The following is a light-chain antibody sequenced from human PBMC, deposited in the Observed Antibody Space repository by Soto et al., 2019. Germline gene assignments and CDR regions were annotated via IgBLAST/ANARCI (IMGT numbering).Light chain of an antibody. Sequence: QSALTQPASVSGSPGQSITISCTGTSGDVGGYNCVSWYQQHPGKAPKLMIYEVSNRPSGVSNRFSGSKSGNTASLTISGLQAEDEADYYCSSYTSSSTRVFGGGTKLTVL. CDR3: SSYTSSSTRV. J-gene: IGLJ3*02. CDR1: SGDVGGYNC. V-gene: IGLV2-14*01. CDR2: EVS.